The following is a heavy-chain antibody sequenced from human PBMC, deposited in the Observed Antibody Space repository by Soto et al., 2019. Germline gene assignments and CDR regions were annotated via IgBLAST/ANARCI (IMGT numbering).Heavy chain of an antibody. D-gene: IGHD6-6*01. Sequence: PGGSLRLSCAASGFTFSDYYMSWIRQAPGKGLEWVSYTSSSGSTIYYADSVKGRFTISRDNAKNSLYLQMNSLRAEDTAVYYCARDKRSLIAARPSYYGMDVWGQGTTVTVSS. CDR3: ARDKRSLIAARPSYYGMDV. J-gene: IGHJ6*02. CDR1: GFTFSDYY. V-gene: IGHV3-11*01. CDR2: TSSSGSTI.